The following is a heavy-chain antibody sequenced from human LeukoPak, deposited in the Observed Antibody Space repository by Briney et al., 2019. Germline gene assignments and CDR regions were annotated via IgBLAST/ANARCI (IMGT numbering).Heavy chain of an antibody. CDR1: GGSISSYY. CDR2: IYYSGST. J-gene: IGHJ4*02. V-gene: IGHV4-59*12. CDR3: ARGNWGSDLDY. D-gene: IGHD7-27*01. Sequence: SETLSLTCTVSGGSISSYYWSWIRQPPGKGLEWIGYIYYSGSTNYNPSLKSRVTISVDTSKNQFSLKLSSVTAADTAVYYCARGNWGSDLDYWGQGTLVTVSS.